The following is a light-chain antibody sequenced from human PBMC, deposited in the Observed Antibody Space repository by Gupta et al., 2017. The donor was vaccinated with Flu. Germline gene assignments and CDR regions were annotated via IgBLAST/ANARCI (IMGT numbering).Light chain of an antibody. CDR1: ERIVNY. V-gene: IGKV1-39*01. Sequence: DMEMTQSPSSLSTSIGDTVAITCRASERIVNYLSWYQHVPGKAPRLLIYAASTLQRGVPSRFSGSGAGTGFTLTISMLRPEDFATYYCQQCDPAPYIFGQGTKVEIK. CDR2: AAS. CDR3: QQCDPAPYI. J-gene: IGKJ2*01.